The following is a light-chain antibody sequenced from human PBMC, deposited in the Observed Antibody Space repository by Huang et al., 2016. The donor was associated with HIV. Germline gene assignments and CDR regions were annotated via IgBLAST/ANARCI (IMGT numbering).Light chain of an antibody. Sequence: EIVMTQSPATLSVSPGERATLSCRASHSVSSHLAWYQHKPVQAPRLLIYGASTRATGIPARFSGSGSGTEFTLTISSLQSEDSAVYYCQQYNNWPLYTFGQGTKLEIK. CDR3: QQYNNWPLYT. CDR2: GAS. CDR1: HSVSSH. J-gene: IGKJ2*01. V-gene: IGKV3-15*01.